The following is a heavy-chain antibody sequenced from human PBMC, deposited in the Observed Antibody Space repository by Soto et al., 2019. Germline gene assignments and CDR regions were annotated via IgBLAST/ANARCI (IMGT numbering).Heavy chain of an antibody. V-gene: IGHV4-59*08. CDR1: GGYISSYY. D-gene: IGHD1-26*01. Sequence: SETLSLTCTVSGGYISSYYWSWIRKPPGKGLEWIGYIYYSGSTNYNPSLQSRVTISVDTSKNQFSLKLSSVTAADTALYFCARQKWEQPKWFDPWGQGTLVTVSS. CDR2: IYYSGST. J-gene: IGHJ5*02. CDR3: ARQKWEQPKWFDP.